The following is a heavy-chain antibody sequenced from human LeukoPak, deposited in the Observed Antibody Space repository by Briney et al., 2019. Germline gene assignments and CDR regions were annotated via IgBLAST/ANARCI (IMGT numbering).Heavy chain of an antibody. Sequence: ASVKVSCKASGYTFTNYGISWVRPAPGQGLEWMGWISAHNGNTNYAQKLQGRVTMTTDTSTSTAYMELRSLRSDDTAVYYCARDYYDSSGYYLHWFDPWGQGTLVTVSS. J-gene: IGHJ5*02. CDR2: ISAHNGNT. CDR1: GYTFTNYG. D-gene: IGHD3-22*01. V-gene: IGHV1-18*01. CDR3: ARDYYDSSGYYLHWFDP.